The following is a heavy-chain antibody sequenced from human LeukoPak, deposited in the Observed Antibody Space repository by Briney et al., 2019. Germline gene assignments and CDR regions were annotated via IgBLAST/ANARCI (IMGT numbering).Heavy chain of an antibody. CDR2: IDPSDSYT. D-gene: IGHD4-17*01. J-gene: IGHJ3*02. CDR1: GYTFTSYW. CDR3: AKRRMTTVTTETAFDI. V-gene: IGHV5-10-1*01. Sequence: GESLKISCKGSGYTFTSYWISWVRQMPGKGLEWMGRIDPSDSYTNYSPSFQGHVTISADKSISTAYLQWSSLKASDTAIYYCAKRRMTTVTTETAFDIWGQGTMVTVSP.